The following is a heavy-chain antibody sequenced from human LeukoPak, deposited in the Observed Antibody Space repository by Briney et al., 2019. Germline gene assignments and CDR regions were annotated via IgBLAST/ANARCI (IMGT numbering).Heavy chain of an antibody. V-gene: IGHV3-74*01. CDR1: GFTFSSYW. CDR2: INSDGINT. D-gene: IGHD3-9*01. Sequence: PGGSLRLSCAASGFTFSSYWMSWVRQAPGKGLVWVSRINSDGINTSYADSVKGRFTISRDNAKNTLNLQMNSLRAEDTAVYYCARTTFPGDILTGCFDYWGQGTLVTVSS. J-gene: IGHJ4*02. CDR3: ARTTFPGDILTGCFDY.